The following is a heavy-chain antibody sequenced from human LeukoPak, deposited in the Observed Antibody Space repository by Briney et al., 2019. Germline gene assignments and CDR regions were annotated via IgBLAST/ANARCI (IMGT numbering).Heavy chain of an antibody. Sequence: PSETLSLTCTVSGGSISSYYWSWIRQPPGKGLEWIGCIYYSGSTNYNPSLKSRVTISVDTSKNQFSLKLSSVTAADTAVYYCARSDMVRGVIRIDYWGQGTLVTVSS. D-gene: IGHD3-10*01. J-gene: IGHJ4*02. CDR2: IYYSGST. CDR3: ARSDMVRGVIRIDY. CDR1: GGSISSYY. V-gene: IGHV4-59*01.